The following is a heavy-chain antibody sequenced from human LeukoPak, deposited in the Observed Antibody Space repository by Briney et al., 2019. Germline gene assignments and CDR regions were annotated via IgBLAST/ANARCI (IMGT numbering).Heavy chain of an antibody. CDR1: GNYW. CDR2: INSDGSWT. V-gene: IGHV3-74*01. J-gene: IGHJ4*02. Sequence: GGSLRLSCAASGNYWMHWVRQVPGKGLVWVSHINSDGSWTSYADSVKGRFTISKDNSKNTLYLQMNSLRAEDTAVYYCARTLLWFGEQYWGQGTLVTVSS. CDR3: ARTLLWFGEQY. D-gene: IGHD3-10*01.